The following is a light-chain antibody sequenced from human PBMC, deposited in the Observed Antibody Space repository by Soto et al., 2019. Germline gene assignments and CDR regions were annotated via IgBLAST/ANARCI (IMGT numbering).Light chain of an antibody. V-gene: IGKV1-39*01. J-gene: IGKJ4*01. CDR2: AAS. CDR1: PSISNY. CDR3: QQSYKTPLT. Sequence: DIQMTQSPSSLSASVGDRVTINCRASPSISNYLNWYQQKPGKAPKLLIYAASSLQSGVPSRFSGSGSGTDFTLTISILQAEDFASDYCQQSYKTPLTFGGGTKVEI.